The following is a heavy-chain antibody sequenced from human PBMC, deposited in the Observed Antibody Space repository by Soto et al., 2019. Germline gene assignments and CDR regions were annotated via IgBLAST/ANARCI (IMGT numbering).Heavy chain of an antibody. V-gene: IGHV3-21*01. CDR3: ARESEDLTSNFDY. J-gene: IGHJ4*02. Sequence: EVQLVESGGGLVKPGGSLRLSCAASGFTFTRYSMNWVRQAPGKGLEWVSSISSTTNYIYYADSMKGRFTVSRDNAKNSVYLETNSLSAEDTALYYCARESEDLTSNFDYWGQGTLVTVSS. CDR1: GFTFTRYS. CDR2: ISSTTNYI.